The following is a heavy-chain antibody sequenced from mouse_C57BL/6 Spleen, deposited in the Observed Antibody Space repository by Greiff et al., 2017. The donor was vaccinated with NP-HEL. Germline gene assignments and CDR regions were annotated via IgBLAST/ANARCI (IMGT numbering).Heavy chain of an antibody. J-gene: IGHJ1*03. Sequence: EVKLMESEGGLVQPGSSMKLSCTASGFTFSDYYMAWVRQVPEKGLEWVANINYDGSSTYYLDSLKSRFIISRDNAKNILYLQMSSLKSEDTATYYCARWGLRYWYFDVWGTGTTVTVSS. D-gene: IGHD3-1*01. CDR1: GFTFSDYY. CDR2: INYDGSST. V-gene: IGHV5-16*01. CDR3: ARWGLRYWYFDV.